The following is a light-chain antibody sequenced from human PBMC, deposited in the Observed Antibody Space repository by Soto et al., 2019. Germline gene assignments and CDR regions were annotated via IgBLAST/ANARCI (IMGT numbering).Light chain of an antibody. Sequence: QSVLTQPPSVSGAPGQRVTISCTGSSSNIGTRYDVHWYQHLPGTAPKLLIYGSSNRPSGVPDRFSGSKSGTSASLAITGLQAEDEADYYCQSYDSSLSGGVFGGGTKLTVL. CDR1: SSNIGTRYD. CDR3: QSYDSSLSGGV. J-gene: IGLJ2*01. V-gene: IGLV1-40*01. CDR2: GSS.